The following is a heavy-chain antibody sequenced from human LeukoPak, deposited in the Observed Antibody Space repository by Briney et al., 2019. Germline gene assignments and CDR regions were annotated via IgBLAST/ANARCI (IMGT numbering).Heavy chain of an antibody. Sequence: GESLKISCQGSVDTFTNYWIAWVRQMPGIGLEWMGIIYPGDSHTRYSPSFESRVTISSDKSITTAYLQWSSLKASDTAIYYCARQRGATGELDFWGQGTLVTVSS. CDR2: IYPGDSHT. D-gene: IGHD3-10*01. CDR3: ARQRGATGELDF. J-gene: IGHJ4*02. CDR1: VDTFTNYW. V-gene: IGHV5-51*01.